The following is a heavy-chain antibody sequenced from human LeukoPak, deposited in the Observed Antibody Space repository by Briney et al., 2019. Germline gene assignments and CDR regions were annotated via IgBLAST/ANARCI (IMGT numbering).Heavy chain of an antibody. D-gene: IGHD6-13*01. CDR2: IHYSGRAT. CDR3: AKAANEKTANVTAARSYWYFDL. J-gene: IGHJ2*01. V-gene: IGHV3-23*01. Sequence: GGSLRLSCAASGFIFKDYAMNWVRQAPGKGLQWVSSIHYSGRATYYADSVKGRFTIFRDNSKNTLYLQMNGLRAEDSAVYYCAKAANEKTANVTAARSYWYFDLWCRGTLITVSS. CDR1: GFIFKDYA.